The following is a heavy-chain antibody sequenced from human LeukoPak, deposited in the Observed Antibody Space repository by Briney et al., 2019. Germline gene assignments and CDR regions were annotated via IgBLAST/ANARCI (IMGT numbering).Heavy chain of an antibody. CDR1: GFTVSSNY. Sequence: EGSLRLSCAASGFTVSSNYMSWVRQAPGKGLEWVSVIYSGGSTYYADSVKGRFTISRDNSKNTLYLQMNSLRAEDTAVYYCARETDYGDYEAFDPWGQGTLVTVSS. D-gene: IGHD4-17*01. V-gene: IGHV3-53*01. J-gene: IGHJ5*02. CDR3: ARETDYGDYEAFDP. CDR2: IYSGGST.